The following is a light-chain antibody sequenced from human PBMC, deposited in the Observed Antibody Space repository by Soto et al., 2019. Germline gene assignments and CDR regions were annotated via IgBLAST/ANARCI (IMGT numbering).Light chain of an antibody. V-gene: IGKV3-15*01. Sequence: EIVMTQSPATLSVSPGERATLSCRASQSVCGNLAWYQQKPGQPPRLLIYGASTRATGIPARFSGSGSGTEFTLTISSLQSEDFAVYYCQQYNNWTLTFGGGTKVEIK. J-gene: IGKJ4*01. CDR1: QSVCGN. CDR2: GAS. CDR3: QQYNNWTLT.